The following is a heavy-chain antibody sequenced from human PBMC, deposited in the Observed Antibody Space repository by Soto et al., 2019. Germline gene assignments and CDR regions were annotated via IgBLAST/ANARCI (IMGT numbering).Heavy chain of an antibody. CDR3: ARRRITMVRGVSFDGMDV. Sequence: SETLSLTCTVSGGSISSGGYYWSWIRQHPGKGLEWIGYIYYSGSTYYNPSLKSRVTISVDTSKNQFSLKLSSVTAADTAVYYCARRRITMVRGVSFDGMDVWGQGTTVTVS. CDR2: IYYSGST. J-gene: IGHJ6*02. V-gene: IGHV4-31*03. D-gene: IGHD3-10*01. CDR1: GGSISSGGYY.